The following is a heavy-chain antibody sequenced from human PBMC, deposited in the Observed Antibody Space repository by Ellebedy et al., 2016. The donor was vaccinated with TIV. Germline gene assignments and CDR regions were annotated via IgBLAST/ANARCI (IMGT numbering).Heavy chain of an antibody. CDR2: IYPGDSDT. J-gene: IGHJ6*02. CDR3: ARHLTPYYYDSSGYYYGGMDV. Sequence: GESLKISCKGSGYSFTNYRIGWVRQMPGKGLEWMGIIYPGDSDTRYSPSFQVQVTISADKSISTAYLQWSSLKASDTAMYYCARHLTPYYYDSSGYYYGGMDVWGQGTTVTVSS. D-gene: IGHD3-22*01. CDR1: GYSFTNYR. V-gene: IGHV5-51*01.